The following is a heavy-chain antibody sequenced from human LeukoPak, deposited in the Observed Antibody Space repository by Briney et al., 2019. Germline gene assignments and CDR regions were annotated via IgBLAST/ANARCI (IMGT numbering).Heavy chain of an antibody. Sequence: ASVKVSCKASGYTLTSFYMPWVRQAPGQGLEWMGIINPSGGSTSYAQKFQGRVTMTRDTSTSTVYMELSSLRSEGTAVYYCARGRVYYDSSGYQGLDYWGQGSLVTVSS. CDR3: ARGRVYYDSSGYQGLDY. CDR1: GYTLTSFY. V-gene: IGHV1-46*01. D-gene: IGHD3-22*01. CDR2: INPSGGST. J-gene: IGHJ4*02.